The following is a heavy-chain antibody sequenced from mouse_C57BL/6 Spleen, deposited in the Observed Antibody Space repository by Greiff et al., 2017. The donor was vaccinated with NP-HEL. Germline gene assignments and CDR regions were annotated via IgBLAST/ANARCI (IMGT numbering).Heavy chain of an antibody. J-gene: IGHJ2*01. CDR1: GYTFTSYW. V-gene: IGHV1-52*01. CDR3: ARMGDYDSYYFDY. D-gene: IGHD2-4*01. CDR2: IDPSDSET. Sequence: QVQLQQPGAEPVRPGSSVKLSCKASGYTFTSYWMHWVKQRPIQGLEWIGNIDPSDSETHYNQKFKDKATLTVDKSSSTAYMQLSSLTSEDSAVYYCARMGDYDSYYFDYWGQGTTLTVSS.